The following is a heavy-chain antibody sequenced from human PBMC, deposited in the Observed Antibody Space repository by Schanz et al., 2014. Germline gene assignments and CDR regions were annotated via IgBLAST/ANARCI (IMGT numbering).Heavy chain of an antibody. CDR1: GFTFNSYA. CDR3: ARDGDFDY. Sequence: QVQLVESGGGVVQPGRSLRLSCAASGFTFNSYAFHWVRQAPGKGLEWVALISYDGNTKYYADSVRGRFTISRDNSKNTVNLQMNSLRAEDTAVYYCARDGDFDYWGQGTLVTVSS. V-gene: IGHV3-30-3*01. J-gene: IGHJ4*02. CDR2: ISYDGNTK.